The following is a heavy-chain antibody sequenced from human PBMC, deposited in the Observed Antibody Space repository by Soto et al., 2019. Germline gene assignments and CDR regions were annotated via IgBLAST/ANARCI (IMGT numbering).Heavy chain of an antibody. Sequence: QVQLQESGPGLVKPSQTLSLTCTVSGGSISSGGYYWSWIRQHPGKGLEWIGYIYYSGSTYYNPSLKRRVTTSVDTSKNQFSLKLSSVTAADTAVYCCAYGSGSYYPPYWGQGTLVTVSS. J-gene: IGHJ4*02. V-gene: IGHV4-31*03. CDR2: IYYSGST. CDR1: GGSISSGGYY. CDR3: AYGSGSYYPPY. D-gene: IGHD3-10*01.